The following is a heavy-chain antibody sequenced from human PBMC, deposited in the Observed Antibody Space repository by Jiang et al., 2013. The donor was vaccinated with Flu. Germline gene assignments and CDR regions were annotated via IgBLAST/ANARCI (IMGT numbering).Heavy chain of an antibody. Sequence: GLVQPGGSLRLSCAASGFTFDDYTMHWVRQAPGKGLEWVSLISWDGGSTYYADSVKGRFTISRDNSKNSLYLQMNSLRTEDTALYYCAKDSRDGYNSVDYWGQGTLVTVSS. CDR3: AKDSRDGYNSVDY. CDR1: GFTFDDYT. CDR2: ISWDGGST. D-gene: IGHD5-24*01. V-gene: IGHV3-43*01. J-gene: IGHJ4*02.